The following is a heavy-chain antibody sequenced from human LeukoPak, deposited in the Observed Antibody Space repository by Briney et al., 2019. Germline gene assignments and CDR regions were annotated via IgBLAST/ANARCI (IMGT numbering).Heavy chain of an antibody. CDR3: ARHQGYDYVWGSYRYKGLDY. Sequence: GGSVRLSCSASGFTFSSYSMNWVPQAPGKGREWVSYISSSISMIYHAASVKGRFNISRDNAKNSLYLQMNSLRDEYTALYYFARHQGYDYVWGSYRYKGLDYWGQGTLVTVSS. J-gene: IGHJ4*02. D-gene: IGHD3-16*02. V-gene: IGHV3-48*02. CDR2: ISSSISMI. CDR1: GFTFSSYS.